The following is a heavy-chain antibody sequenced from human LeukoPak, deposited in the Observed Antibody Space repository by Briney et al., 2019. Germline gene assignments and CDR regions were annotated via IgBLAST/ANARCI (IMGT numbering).Heavy chain of an antibody. CDR3: ASGGSGHYYYYYMDV. Sequence: ASVKVSCKASGGTLSSYAISWVRQAPGQGLEWMGGIIPIFGTANYAQKFQGRVTITTDESTSTAYMELSSLRSEDTAVYYCASGGSGHYYYYYMDVWGKGTTVTVSS. V-gene: IGHV1-69*05. J-gene: IGHJ6*03. CDR1: GGTLSSYA. CDR2: IIPIFGTA. D-gene: IGHD3-16*01.